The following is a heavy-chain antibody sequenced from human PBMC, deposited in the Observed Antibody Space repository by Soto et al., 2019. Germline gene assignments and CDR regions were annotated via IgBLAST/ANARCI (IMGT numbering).Heavy chain of an antibody. J-gene: IGHJ4*02. CDR3: AKDEGLLWSGELV. V-gene: IGHV4-31*03. CDR1: GVSVTTGGGYY. CDR2: IYYSGST. D-gene: IGHD3-10*01. Sequence: QVQLQESGPGLVKPSQTLSLTCSVSGVSVTTGGGYYWSWIRQHPGKGLEWIGYIYYSGSTYYNPSLSSRVTISADPSTNRFSLTMTSVTVADTAVYFCAKDEGLLWSGELVWGQGILVTVSS.